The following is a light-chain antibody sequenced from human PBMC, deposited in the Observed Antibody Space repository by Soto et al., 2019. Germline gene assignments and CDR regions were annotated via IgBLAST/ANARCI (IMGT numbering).Light chain of an antibody. CDR3: HQYYSPPWT. CDR1: SNSKNS. V-gene: IGKV4-1*01. J-gene: IGKJ1*01. Sequence: DIVMTQSPDSLAVSLGERATINCKSSSNSKNSLAWYQQKPGQPPKLLITWASTRESGIPDRISGSGSETDFTHTISSLQAEDVAVYYCHQYYSPPWTFGQGTKVEIK. CDR2: WAS.